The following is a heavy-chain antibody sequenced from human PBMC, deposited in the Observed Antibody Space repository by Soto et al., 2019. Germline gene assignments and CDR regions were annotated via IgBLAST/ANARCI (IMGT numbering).Heavy chain of an antibody. CDR1: GFTFSTYA. Sequence: GGSLRLSCAASGFTFSTYAISWVRQAPGKGMEWVSAISTSVGSTYYTDSVKGRFTISRDNSKNTLYLQMNSLRAEDTAVYYWAKGGQSYDYAGQGTPVTVP. CDR3: AKGGQSYDY. D-gene: IGHD3-10*01. CDR2: ISTSVGST. V-gene: IGHV3-23*01. J-gene: IGHJ4*02.